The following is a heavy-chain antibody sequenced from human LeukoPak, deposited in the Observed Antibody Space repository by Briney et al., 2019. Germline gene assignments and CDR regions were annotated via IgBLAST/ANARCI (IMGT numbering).Heavy chain of an antibody. CDR2: ISYDGSNK. CDR1: GFTFSSYA. D-gene: IGHD4-17*01. V-gene: IGHV3-30-3*01. Sequence: GGSLRLSCAASGFTFSSYAMHWVRQAPGKGLEWVAVISYDGSNKYYADSVKGRFTISRDNSKNTLYLQMNSLRAEDTAVYYCTTETDYGDFPWGQGTLLTVSS. CDR3: TTETDYGDFP. J-gene: IGHJ5*02.